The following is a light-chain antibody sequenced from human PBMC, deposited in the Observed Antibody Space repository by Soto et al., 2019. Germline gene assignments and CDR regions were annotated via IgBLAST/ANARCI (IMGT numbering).Light chain of an antibody. CDR2: EAS. CDR1: QSISKY. Sequence: DIQMTQSPSTLSASVGDRVTITCWASQSISKYLAWYQQKPGKAPQLLIYEASTLQGGVPSRFSGSGSGTDFTLTISTLHPDDFATYYCQQYSNYYTSGQGTKLEI. J-gene: IGKJ2*01. CDR3: QQYSNYYT. V-gene: IGKV1-5*03.